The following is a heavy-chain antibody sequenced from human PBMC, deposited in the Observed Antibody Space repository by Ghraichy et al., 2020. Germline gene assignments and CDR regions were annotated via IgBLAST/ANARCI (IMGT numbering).Heavy chain of an antibody. CDR2: TFFTSKWNN. V-gene: IGHV6-1*01. D-gene: IGHD3-22*01. Sequence: SQTLSLTCAISGDSVSSNSASWNWFRQSPSRGLEWLGRTFFTSKWNNDYAVSVKSRITISSDTSKNQISLQLNSVTPEDTAVYYCARRHYYDYTGYFDYWGQGTLVTVSS. J-gene: IGHJ4*02. CDR3: ARRHYYDYTGYFDY. CDR1: GDSVSSNSAS.